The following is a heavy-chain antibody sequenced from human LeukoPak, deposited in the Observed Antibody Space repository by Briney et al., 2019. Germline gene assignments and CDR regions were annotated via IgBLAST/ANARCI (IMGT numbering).Heavy chain of an antibody. V-gene: IGHV4-39*01. Sequence: SETLSLTCTASGCSISISDYYWGWIRQPPGKGLGWIGCMHYSGNTYYNPSLRSRVTISVDTADNQFSLKVRAVTAADKTVYYCARRGTIDSGRPWNWGQGTLVTVSS. CDR3: ARRGTIDSGRPWN. D-gene: IGHD1-26*01. J-gene: IGHJ4*02. CDR1: GCSISISDYY. CDR2: MHYSGNT.